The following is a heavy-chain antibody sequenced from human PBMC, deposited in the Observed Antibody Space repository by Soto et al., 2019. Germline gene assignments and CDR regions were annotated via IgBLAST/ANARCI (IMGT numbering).Heavy chain of an antibody. CDR1: GFSFSDSA. CDR2: IAVRTNNYAT. D-gene: IGHD2-21*02. J-gene: IGHJ4*02. Sequence: EVQLVESGGGLVQPGGSLKLSCAASGFSFSDSAIYWVRQASGKGLEWLGRIAVRTNNYATIDGASVKGNFVISRDDSKNTAYLQMNSLNTDDAAFYYCLGGSDWTIVYWGQGTLVTVSS. CDR3: LGGSDWTIVY. V-gene: IGHV3-73*01.